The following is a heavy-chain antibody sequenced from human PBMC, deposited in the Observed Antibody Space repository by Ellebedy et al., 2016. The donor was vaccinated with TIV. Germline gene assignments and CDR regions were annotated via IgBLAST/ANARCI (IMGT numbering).Heavy chain of an antibody. Sequence: GGSLRLSCAASGFTFSSHAMSWVRQAPGKGLEWVSAINGRGDITHYAASVKGRFTISRDNSKNTLYLQMNSLRAEDTAVYYCAEWFGEDIWGQGTMVTVSS. D-gene: IGHD3-10*01. CDR1: GFTFSSHA. J-gene: IGHJ3*02. CDR2: INGRGDIT. V-gene: IGHV3-23*01. CDR3: AEWFGEDI.